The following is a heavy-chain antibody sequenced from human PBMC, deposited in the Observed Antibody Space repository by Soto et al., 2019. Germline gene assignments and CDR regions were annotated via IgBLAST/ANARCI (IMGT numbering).Heavy chain of an antibody. CDR3: ARESVDIVATTRVSGGMDV. V-gene: IGHV1-46*01. CDR2: INPSGGST. CDR1: GYTFTSYY. J-gene: IGHJ6*02. D-gene: IGHD5-12*01. Sequence: QVQLVQSGAEAKKPGASVKVSCKASGYTFTSYYMHWVRQAPGQGLEWMGIINPSGGSTSYAQKFQGRVTMTRDTSTSTVYMELSSLRSEDTAVYYCARESVDIVATTRVSGGMDVWGQGTTVTVSS.